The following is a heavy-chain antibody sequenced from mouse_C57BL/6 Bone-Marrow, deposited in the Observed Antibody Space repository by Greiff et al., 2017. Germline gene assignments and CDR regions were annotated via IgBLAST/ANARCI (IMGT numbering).Heavy chain of an antibody. CDR3: VRVIYYDFSMDY. V-gene: IGHV10-1*01. D-gene: IGHD2-4*01. CDR1: GFSFNTYA. Sequence: EAGGGLVQPKGSLKLSCAASGFSFNTYAMNWVRQAPGKGLEWVARIRSKSNNYATYYADSVKDRFTISRDDSESMLYLQMNNLKTEDTAMYYCVRVIYYDFSMDYWGQGTSVTVSS. J-gene: IGHJ4*01. CDR2: IRSKSNNYAT.